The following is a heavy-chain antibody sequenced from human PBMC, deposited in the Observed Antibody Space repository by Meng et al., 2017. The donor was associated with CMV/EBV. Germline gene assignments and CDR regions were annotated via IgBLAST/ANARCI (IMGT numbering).Heavy chain of an antibody. CDR1: GGSISSSSYY. CDR3: ARFERTYGMDV. V-gene: IGHV4-39*07. CDR2: IYYSGST. J-gene: IGHJ6*02. Sequence: SETLSLTCTVSGGSISSSSYYWGWIRQPPGKGLEWIGSIYYSGSTYYNPSLKSRVTISVDTSKNQFSLKLSSVTAADTAVYYCARFERTYGMDVRGQGTTVTVSS.